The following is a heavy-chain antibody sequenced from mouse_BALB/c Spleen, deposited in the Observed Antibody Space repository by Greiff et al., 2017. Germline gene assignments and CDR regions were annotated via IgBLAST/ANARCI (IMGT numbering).Heavy chain of an antibody. CDR3: TRGRRYDWVSWFAY. V-gene: IGHV1-15*01. CDR2: IDPETGGT. CDR1: GYTFTDYE. Sequence: QVQLKESGAELVRPGASVTLSCKASGYTFTDYEMHWVKQTPVHGLEWIGAIDPETGGTAYNQKFKGKATLTADKSSSTAYMELRSLTSEDSAVYYFTRGRRYDWVSWFAYWGQGTLVTVSA. J-gene: IGHJ3*01. D-gene: IGHD2-14*01.